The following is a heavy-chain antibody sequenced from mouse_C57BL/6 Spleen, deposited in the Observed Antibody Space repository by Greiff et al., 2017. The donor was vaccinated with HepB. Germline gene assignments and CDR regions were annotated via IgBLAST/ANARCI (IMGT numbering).Heavy chain of an antibody. V-gene: IGHV1-54*01. D-gene: IGHD1-1*01. J-gene: IGHJ4*01. CDR2: INPGSGGT. Sequence: VQLQQSGAELVRPGTSVKVSCKASGYAFTNYLIEWVKQRPGQGLEWIGVINPGSGGTNYNEKFKGKATLTADKSSSTAYMQLSSLTSEDSAVYFCAREGDYGSSYYAMDCWGQGTSVTVSS. CDR3: AREGDYGSSYYAMDC. CDR1: GYAFTNYL.